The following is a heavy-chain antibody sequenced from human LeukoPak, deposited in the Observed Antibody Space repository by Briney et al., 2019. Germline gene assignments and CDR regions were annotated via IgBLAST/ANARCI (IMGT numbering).Heavy chain of an antibody. D-gene: IGHD1-26*01. V-gene: IGHV4-34*08. CDR2: INHSGST. J-gene: IGHJ4*02. CDR3: ATVGRLEGAAFDH. CDR1: GGIFSGYY. Sequence: PSETLSLTCAVYGGIFSGYYWSWIRQPRWKGLEGIGEINHSGSTNYNPSLKSRVTISVDTSKNQFSLKLSSVTAADTAVYYCATVGRLEGAAFDHWGQGTLVTVSS.